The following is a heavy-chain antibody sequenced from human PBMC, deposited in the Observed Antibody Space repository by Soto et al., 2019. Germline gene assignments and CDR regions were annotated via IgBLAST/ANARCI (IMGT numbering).Heavy chain of an antibody. J-gene: IGHJ5*02. CDR1: GGSFSGYY. CDR2: INDSGST. D-gene: IGHD6-13*01. CDR3: ARRRDSSNWYKVHWFAP. V-gene: IGHV4-34*01. Sequence: KTSETLSLTCAVYGGSFSGYYWSWIRQPPGKGLEWIGEINDSGSTNYKPSLKSRVTISVDTSKNQFSLKVSSVTAADTAVYYCARRRDSSNWYKVHWFAPWGQGTLVTVSS.